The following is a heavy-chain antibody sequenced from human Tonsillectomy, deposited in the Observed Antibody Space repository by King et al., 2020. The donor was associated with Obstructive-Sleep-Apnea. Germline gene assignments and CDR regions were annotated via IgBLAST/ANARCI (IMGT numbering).Heavy chain of an antibody. Sequence: VQLVESGGGVVQPGRPLRLSCAASGFNFRSYAMHWVRQAPGKGLNWVALISYDGSNEYYADSVRGRFTISRDNSKNTLFLQLNSRRAEDTAVYYCARENGDYVDYWGQGTLLTVSS. D-gene: IGHD4-17*01. CDR1: GFNFRSYA. V-gene: IGHV3-30*01. CDR2: ISYDGSNE. J-gene: IGHJ4*02. CDR3: ARENGDYVDY.